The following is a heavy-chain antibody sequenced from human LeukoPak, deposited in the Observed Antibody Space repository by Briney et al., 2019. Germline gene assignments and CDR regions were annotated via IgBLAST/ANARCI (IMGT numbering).Heavy chain of an antibody. CDR3: AREGPYSSGTFRY. CDR2: IYSGDST. J-gene: IGHJ4*02. D-gene: IGHD6-25*01. Sequence: GGSLRLSCAASGFTVSNNYMSWVRQAPGKGLEWVSVIYSGDSTYYADSVKGRFTISRDNSKNVVYLQMNSLRTEDTAVYYCAREGPYSSGTFRYWGQGTLVTVSS. V-gene: IGHV3-53*01. CDR1: GFTVSNNY.